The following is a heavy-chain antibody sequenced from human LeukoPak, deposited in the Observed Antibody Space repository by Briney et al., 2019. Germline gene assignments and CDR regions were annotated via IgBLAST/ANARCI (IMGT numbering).Heavy chain of an antibody. J-gene: IGHJ4*02. CDR1: GFTFSSYA. Sequence: GGSLRLSCAASGFTFSSYAMSWVRQAPGKGLEWVSAISGSGGSTYYADSVKGGLTISRDNSKNTLYLQMNSLRAEGTAVYYCAKDSEDYDILTGYLFDYWGQGTLVTVSS. CDR3: AKDSEDYDILTGYLFDY. V-gene: IGHV3-23*01. D-gene: IGHD3-9*01. CDR2: ISGSGGST.